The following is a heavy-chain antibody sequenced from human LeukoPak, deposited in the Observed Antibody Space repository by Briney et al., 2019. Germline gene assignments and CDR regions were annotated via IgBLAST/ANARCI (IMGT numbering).Heavy chain of an antibody. CDR3: ARGLRGRNGYNWFDP. V-gene: IGHV4-34*01. Sequence: SETLSLTCAVYGGSFSGYYWSWIRQPPGKGLEWIGEINHSGSTNYNPSLKSRVTISVDTSKNQFSLKLSSVTAADTAVYYCARGLRGRNGYNWFDPWGQGTPVTVSS. CDR1: GGSFSGYY. CDR2: INHSGST. D-gene: IGHD1-14*01. J-gene: IGHJ5*02.